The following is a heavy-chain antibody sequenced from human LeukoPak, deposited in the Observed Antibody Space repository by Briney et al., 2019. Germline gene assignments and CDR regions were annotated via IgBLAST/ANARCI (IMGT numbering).Heavy chain of an antibody. D-gene: IGHD6-13*01. CDR2: IKQDGSEK. CDR1: GFSFKTYG. J-gene: IGHJ4*02. V-gene: IGHV3-7*03. Sequence: PGGSLRLSCVASGFSFKTYGMHWVCLAPGKGLEWVANIKQDGSEKYYVDSVKGRFTISRDNAKNSLYLQMNSLRAEDTALYYCAREAFIAAAGTYDYWGQGTLVTVSS. CDR3: AREAFIAAAGTYDY.